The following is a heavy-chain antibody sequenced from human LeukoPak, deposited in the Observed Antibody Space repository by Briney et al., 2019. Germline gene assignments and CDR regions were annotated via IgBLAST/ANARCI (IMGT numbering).Heavy chain of an antibody. CDR2: INPNSGGT. Sequence: ASVKVSCKASGYTFTGYYMHWVRQAPGQGLEWMGWINPNSGGTNYAQKFQGWVTMTRGTSISTAYMELSRLRSDDTAVYYCARGPPGIFGVVTTPYNWFDPWGQGTLVTVSS. V-gene: IGHV1-2*04. CDR1: GYTFTGYY. J-gene: IGHJ5*02. D-gene: IGHD3-3*01. CDR3: ARGPPGIFGVVTTPYNWFDP.